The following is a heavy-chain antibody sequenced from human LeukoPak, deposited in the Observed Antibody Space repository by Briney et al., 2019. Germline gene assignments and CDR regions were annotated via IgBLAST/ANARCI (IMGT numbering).Heavy chain of an antibody. Sequence: GGSLRLSCAASGFAFSSYAMSWVRQAPGRGLEWVSHISGSGGSTHYADSVKGRFTISRDNSKNTLYLQMNSLRAEDTAVYYCAKTFYDFWSGPEYFQHWGQGTLVTVSS. CDR1: GFAFSSYA. J-gene: IGHJ1*01. CDR2: ISGSGGST. V-gene: IGHV3-23*01. D-gene: IGHD3-3*01. CDR3: AKTFYDFWSGPEYFQH.